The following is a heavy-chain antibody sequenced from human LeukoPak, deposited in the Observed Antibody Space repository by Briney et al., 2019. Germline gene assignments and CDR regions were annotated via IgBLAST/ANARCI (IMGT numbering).Heavy chain of an antibody. V-gene: IGHV4-30-4*01. Sequence: SETLSLTCTVSGGSISSGDCYWSWIRQPPGKGLEWIGYIYYSGSTYYNPSLKSRVTISVDTSKNQFSLKLSSVTAADTAVYYCARLVVVTAIGADYWGQGTLVTASS. CDR3: ARLVVVTAIGADY. CDR1: GGSISSGDCY. J-gene: IGHJ4*02. D-gene: IGHD2-21*02. CDR2: IYYSGST.